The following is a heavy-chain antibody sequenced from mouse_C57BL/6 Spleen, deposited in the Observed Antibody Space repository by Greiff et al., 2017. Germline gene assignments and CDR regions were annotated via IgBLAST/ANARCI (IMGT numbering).Heavy chain of an antibody. V-gene: IGHV1-4*01. J-gene: IGHJ2*01. Sequence: QVQLQQSGAELARPGASVKMSCKASGYTFTSYTMHWVKQRPGPGLEWIGYINPSSGYTKYNQKFKDKATLTADKSSSTAYMKLSSLTSEESAVYYCARDYGSTVDYWGQGTTLTVSS. D-gene: IGHD1-1*01. CDR1: GYTFTSYT. CDR3: ARDYGSTVDY. CDR2: INPSSGYT.